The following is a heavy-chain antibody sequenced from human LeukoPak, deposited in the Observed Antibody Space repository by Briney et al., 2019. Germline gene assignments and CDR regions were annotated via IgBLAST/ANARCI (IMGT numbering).Heavy chain of an antibody. CDR1: GFTFSSYA. CDR3: AKDPPYCSSTSCYDVLDY. J-gene: IGHJ4*02. V-gene: IGHV3-23*01. Sequence: GGSLRLSCAASGFTFSSYAMSWVRQAPGKGLEWVSAISGSGGSTYYADSVKGRFTISRDNSKNTLYLQMNSLRAEDTAVYYCAKDPPYCSSTSCYDVLDYWGQGTLVTVSS. CDR2: ISGSGGST. D-gene: IGHD2-2*01.